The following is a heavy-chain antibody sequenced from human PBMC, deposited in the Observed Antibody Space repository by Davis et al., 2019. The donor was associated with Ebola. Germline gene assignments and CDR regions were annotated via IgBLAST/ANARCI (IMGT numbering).Heavy chain of an antibody. V-gene: IGHV3-23*01. D-gene: IGHD4-17*01. CDR1: GFTFSNYA. CDR3: TRPGTTVTTLSYYYGMDV. CDR2: ISGSGGST. Sequence: GGSLRLSCAASGFTFSNYAMTWVRQAPGKGLEWVSAISGSGGSTYYADSVKGRFTISRDNSKNTLYLQMNSLKTEDTAVYYCTRPGTTVTTLSYYYGMDVWGQGTTVTVSS. J-gene: IGHJ6*02.